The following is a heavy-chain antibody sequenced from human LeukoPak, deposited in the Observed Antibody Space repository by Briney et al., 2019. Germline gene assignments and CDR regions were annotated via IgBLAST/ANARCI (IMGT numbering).Heavy chain of an antibody. Sequence: SVKDSCKATLGTYRSYAISWVRQAAGQELAWMGRLIPLLGRANYAQKCQGRVTSTADKSTSTAYMELSSLRSEYTDVYYCARLPDCSSTSCAPVDACQHWGQGTLVTVSS. J-gene: IGHJ1*01. D-gene: IGHD2-2*01. CDR2: LIPLLGRA. V-gene: IGHV1-69*04. CDR3: ARLPDCSSTSCAPVDACQH. CDR1: LGTYRSYA.